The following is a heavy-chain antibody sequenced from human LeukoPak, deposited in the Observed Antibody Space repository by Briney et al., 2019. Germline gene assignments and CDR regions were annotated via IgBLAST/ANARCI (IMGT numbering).Heavy chain of an antibody. J-gene: IGHJ4*02. Sequence: GGSLRLSCAASGFTVSSNYMSWVRQAPGKGLEWVSVIYSGGSTYYADPVKGRFTISRDNSKNTLYLQMNSLRAEDTAVYYCARDSAVAGTFSYWGQGTLVTVSS. CDR3: ARDSAVAGTFSY. CDR2: IYSGGST. V-gene: IGHV3-53*01. D-gene: IGHD6-19*01. CDR1: GFTVSSNY.